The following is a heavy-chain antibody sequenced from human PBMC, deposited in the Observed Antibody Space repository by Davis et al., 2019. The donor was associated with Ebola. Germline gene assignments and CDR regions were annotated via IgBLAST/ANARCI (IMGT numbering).Heavy chain of an antibody. J-gene: IGHJ4*02. D-gene: IGHD3-22*01. CDR1: GFTVSSNY. V-gene: IGHV3-53*01. Sequence: GESLKISCAASGFTVSSNYMSWVRQAPGKGLEWVSVIYSGGSTYYADSVKGRFTISRDNSKNTLYLQMNSLRAEDTAVYYCASPYYYDSSAHGDWGQGTLVTVSS. CDR3: ASPYYYDSSAHGD. CDR2: IYSGGST.